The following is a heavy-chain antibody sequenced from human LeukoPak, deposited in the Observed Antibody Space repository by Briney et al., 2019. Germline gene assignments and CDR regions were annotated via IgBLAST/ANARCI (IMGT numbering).Heavy chain of an antibody. D-gene: IGHD2-2*02. V-gene: IGHV3-30-3*01. J-gene: IGHJ6*02. CDR3: ARVSGYCSSTSCYTSLYYYGMDV. CDR1: GFTFSSYA. Sequence: GGSLRLSCAGSGFTFSSYAMHWVRQAPGKGLEWVAVISYDGSNKYYADSVKGRFTISRDNSKNTLYLQMNSLRAEDTAVYYCARVSGYCSSTSCYTSLYYYGMDVWGQGTTVTVSS. CDR2: ISYDGSNK.